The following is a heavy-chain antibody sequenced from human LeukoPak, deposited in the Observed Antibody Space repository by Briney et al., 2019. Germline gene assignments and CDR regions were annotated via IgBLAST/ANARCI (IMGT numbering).Heavy chain of an antibody. CDR3: AREGSSWYKNFDY. J-gene: IGHJ4*02. CDR1: GFTFSSYA. D-gene: IGHD6-13*01. Sequence: RPGRSLRLSCAASGFTFSSYAMHWVRQAPGKGLEWVAVISYDGSNKYYADSVKGRFTISRDNSKNTLYLQMNSLRAEDTAVYYCAREGSSWYKNFDYWGQGTLVTVSS. V-gene: IGHV3-30-3*01. CDR2: ISYDGSNK.